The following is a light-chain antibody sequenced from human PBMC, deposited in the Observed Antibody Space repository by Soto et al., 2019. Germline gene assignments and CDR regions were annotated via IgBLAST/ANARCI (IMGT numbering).Light chain of an antibody. V-gene: IGKV3-20*01. CDR1: QSVTSSY. CDR3: QQYGSSLFT. CDR2: GAS. Sequence: ETVLTQSPGTLSLSPGETGTLSCRASQSVTSSYLAWYQQKPDQAPRLLIYGASNRATGILDRFSGSGSGTDFTLTISRLEPEDFAVYYCQQYGSSLFTFGQGTKLEIK. J-gene: IGKJ2*01.